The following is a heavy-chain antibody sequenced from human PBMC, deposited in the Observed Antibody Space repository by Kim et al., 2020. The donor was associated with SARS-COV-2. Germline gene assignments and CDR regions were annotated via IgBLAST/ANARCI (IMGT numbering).Heavy chain of an antibody. J-gene: IGHJ4*02. CDR1: GGTFSSYA. CDR3: ARALYYYDSSGYYFYFDY. CDR2: IIPIFGTA. V-gene: IGHV1-69*13. D-gene: IGHD3-22*01. Sequence: SVKVSCKASGGTFSSYAISWVRQAPGQGLEWMGGIIPIFGTANYAQKFQGRVTITADESTSTAYMELSSLRSEDTAVYYCARALYYYDSSGYYFYFDYWGQGTLVTVSS.